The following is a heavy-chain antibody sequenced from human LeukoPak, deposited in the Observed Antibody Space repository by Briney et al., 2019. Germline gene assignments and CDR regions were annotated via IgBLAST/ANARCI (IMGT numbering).Heavy chain of an antibody. V-gene: IGHV6-1*01. CDR3: ARDPVGGSTIFDY. CDR1: GDSVSSNSAA. J-gene: IGHJ4*02. CDR2: TYYRSKWYY. D-gene: IGHD1-26*01. Sequence: SQTLSLTCAISGDSVSSNSAAWNWIRRSPSRGLEWLGRTYYRSKWYYDYAVAVKSRISINPDTSKNQFSLQLSSVTPEDTAVYYCARDPVGGSTIFDYWGQGTLVTVSS.